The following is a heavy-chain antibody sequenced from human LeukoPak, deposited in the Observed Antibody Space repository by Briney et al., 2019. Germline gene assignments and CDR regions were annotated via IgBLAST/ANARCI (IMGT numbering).Heavy chain of an antibody. D-gene: IGHD3-10*01. J-gene: IGHJ4*02. CDR1: GISLSTSGVG. CDR2: IYWDDDK. V-gene: IGHV2-5*02. CDR3: AHRQAISTMVRGVIIAGFDY. Sequence: SGPTLGKPTQTLTLTCTFSGISLSTSGVGVGWIRQPPGKALEWLALIYWDDDKRYSPSLKSRLTITKDTSKNQVVLTMTNMDPVDTATYYCAHRQAISTMVRGVIIAGFDYWGQGTLVTVSS.